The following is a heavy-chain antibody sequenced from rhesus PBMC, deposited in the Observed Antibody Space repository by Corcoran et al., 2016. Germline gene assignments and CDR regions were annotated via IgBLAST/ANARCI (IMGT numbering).Heavy chain of an antibody. Sequence: QLQLQESGPGLVKPSETLSLTCAVSGGSISSNHWSWIRQPPGKGLGWIGRISGSGGSADYNPSLKSRVTISTDASKNQFSLKLSSVTAADTAVYYCAGGYSGTYYYGYWGQGVLVTVSS. CDR3: AGGYSGTYYYGY. CDR1: GGSISSNH. V-gene: IGHV4-173*01. CDR2: ISGSGGSA. J-gene: IGHJ4*01. D-gene: IGHD3-16*01.